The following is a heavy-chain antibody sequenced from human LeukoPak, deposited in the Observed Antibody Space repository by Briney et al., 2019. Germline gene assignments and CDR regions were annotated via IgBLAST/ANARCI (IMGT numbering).Heavy chain of an antibody. D-gene: IGHD3-22*01. Sequence: AASVKVSCKASGGTFSSYAIRWVRQAPGQGLEWMGGIIPIFGTANYAQKFQGRGTITADESTSTAYMELSSLRSEDTAVYYCARDLGTTYYYDSSAQREGGMSYWGQGTLVTVSS. J-gene: IGHJ4*02. CDR1: GGTFSSYA. CDR2: IIPIFGTA. CDR3: ARDLGTTYYYDSSAQREGGMSY. V-gene: IGHV1-69*01.